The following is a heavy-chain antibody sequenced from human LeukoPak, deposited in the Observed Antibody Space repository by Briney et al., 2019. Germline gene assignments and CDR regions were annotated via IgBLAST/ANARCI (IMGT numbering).Heavy chain of an antibody. CDR2: IFPSGGEI. CDR3: ATYRQVLLPFES. CDR1: GFTFSTFA. J-gene: IGHJ4*02. Sequence: GGSLRLTCAASGFTFSTFAMIWVRQPPGKGLEWVSSIFPSGGEIHYADSVRGRFTISRDNSKSTLSLQMNSLRAEDTAIYYCATYRQVLLPFESWGQGTLVTVSS. V-gene: IGHV3-23*01. D-gene: IGHD2-8*02.